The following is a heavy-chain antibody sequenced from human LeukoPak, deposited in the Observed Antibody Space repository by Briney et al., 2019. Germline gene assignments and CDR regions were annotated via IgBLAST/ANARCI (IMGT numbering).Heavy chain of an antibody. V-gene: IGHV1-69*05. D-gene: IGHD5-18*01. CDR3: ARDGVDTAMVIRVDP. J-gene: IGHJ5*02. CDR2: IIPIFGTA. Sequence: SVKVSCKASGGTFSSYAISWVRQAPGQGLEWMGGIIPIFGTANYAQKFQGRVTITTDESTSTAYMELSSLRSEDTAVYYCARDGVDTAMVIRVDPWGQGTLVTVSS. CDR1: GGTFSSYA.